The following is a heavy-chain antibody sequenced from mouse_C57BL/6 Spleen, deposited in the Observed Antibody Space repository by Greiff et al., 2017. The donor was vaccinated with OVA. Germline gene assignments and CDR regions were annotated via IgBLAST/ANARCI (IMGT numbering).Heavy chain of an antibody. D-gene: IGHD2-4*01. CDR3: ARGNDYDLYAMDY. J-gene: IGHJ4*01. CDR1: GYTFTSYW. CDR2: IYPGSGST. Sequence: QVQLQQPGAELVKPGASVKMSCKASGYTFTSYWITWVKQRPGQGLEWIGDIYPGSGSTNSNEKFKSKATLTVDTSSSTAYMQLSSLTSEDSAVYYCARGNDYDLYAMDYWGQGTSVTVSS. V-gene: IGHV1-55*01.